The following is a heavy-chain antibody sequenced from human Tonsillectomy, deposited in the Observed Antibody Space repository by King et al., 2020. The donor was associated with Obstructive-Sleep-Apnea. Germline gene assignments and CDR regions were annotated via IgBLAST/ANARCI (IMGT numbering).Heavy chain of an antibody. CDR1: GYTFTYRY. CDR3: ALWFGELYDSNNWFDP. V-gene: IGHV1-45*02. J-gene: IGHJ5*02. Sequence: QLVQSGAEVKKTGSSVKVSCKASGYTFTYRYLHWVRQAPGQALEWMGWITPFNGNTNYAQKFQDRVTITRDRSMSTAYMELSSLRSEDTAMYYCALWFGELYDSNNWFDPWGQGTLVTVSS. CDR2: ITPFNGNT. D-gene: IGHD3-10*01.